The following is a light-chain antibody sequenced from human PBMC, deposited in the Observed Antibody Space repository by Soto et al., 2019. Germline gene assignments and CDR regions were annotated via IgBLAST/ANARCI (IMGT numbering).Light chain of an antibody. Sequence: QSVLTQPPSASGSLGQSVTISCTGTSSDIGDYNYVSWHQQHAGKAPKVMIYEVSQRPSGVPDRFSGSKSGNTASLTVSGLQAEDEADYYCGSYVGSKSFVFGGGTKLTVL. J-gene: IGLJ3*02. V-gene: IGLV2-8*01. CDR3: GSYVGSKSFV. CDR1: SSDIGDYNY. CDR2: EVS.